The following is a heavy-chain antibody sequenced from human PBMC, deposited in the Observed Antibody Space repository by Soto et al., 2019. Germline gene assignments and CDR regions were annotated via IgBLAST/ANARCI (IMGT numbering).Heavy chain of an antibody. CDR2: ISSSSDYI. Sequence: PGGSLRLSCVASGFTFSSYSMNWVRQAPGKGLEWVSSISSSSDYIYYADSMKGRFTISRDNAKNSLYLQMNSLRAEDTAVYYCARSWRIVATTGTFWYLDLWGSGTLVTVS. CDR3: ARSWRIVATTGTFWYLDL. V-gene: IGHV3-21*01. CDR1: GFTFSSYS. D-gene: IGHD5-12*01. J-gene: IGHJ2*01.